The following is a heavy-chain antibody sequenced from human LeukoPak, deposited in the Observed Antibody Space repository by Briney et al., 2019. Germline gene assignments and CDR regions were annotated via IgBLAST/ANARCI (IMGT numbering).Heavy chain of an antibody. CDR2: IYTSGST. J-gene: IGHJ6*03. CDR1: GGSISSYY. D-gene: IGHD3-3*01. Sequence: SETLSLTCTVSGGSISSYYWSWIRQPAGKGLEWIGRIYTSGSTNYNPSLKSRVTISVDTSKNQFSLKLSSVTAADTAVYYCARGRITIFGVVAYYMDVWGKGTTVTVSS. V-gene: IGHV4-4*07. CDR3: ARGRITIFGVVAYYMDV.